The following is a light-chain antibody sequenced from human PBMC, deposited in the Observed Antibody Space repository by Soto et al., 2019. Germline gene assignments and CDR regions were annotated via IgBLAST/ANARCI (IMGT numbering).Light chain of an antibody. CDR3: EQDGSSPIT. CDR2: GAS. V-gene: IGKV3-20*01. J-gene: IGKJ5*01. Sequence: EIVLTQSPGTLSLSPGERATLSCRASQSVRSSYLAWYQQKPGQAPRLLISGASSRATGIPDRFSGSGSGTDFTLTISRLEPEDFAVYYCEQDGSSPITFGQGTQPDIK. CDR1: QSVRSSY.